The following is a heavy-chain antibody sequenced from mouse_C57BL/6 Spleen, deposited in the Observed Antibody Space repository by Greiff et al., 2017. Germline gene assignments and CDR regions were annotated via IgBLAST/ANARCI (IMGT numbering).Heavy chain of an antibody. V-gene: IGHV1-82*01. CDR3: AKGRWLQGYFDY. CDR2: IYPGDGDT. Sequence: QVQLKESGPELVKPGASVKISCKASGYAFSSSWMNWVKQRPGKGLEWIGRIYPGDGDTNYNGKFKGKATLTAYKSSSTAYMQLSSLTSEDSAVYFCAKGRWLQGYFDYWGQGTTLTVSS. D-gene: IGHD2-3*01. CDR1: GYAFSSSW. J-gene: IGHJ2*01.